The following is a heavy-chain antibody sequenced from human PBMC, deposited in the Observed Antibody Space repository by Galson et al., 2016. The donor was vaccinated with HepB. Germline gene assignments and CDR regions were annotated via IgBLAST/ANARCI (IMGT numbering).Heavy chain of an antibody. V-gene: IGHV3-7*01. CDR3: AGHAGWAFDV. CDR2: INHDGRRK. Sequence: SLRLSCAVSRSTTSGHWLTWVRQAPGKGLEWVVTINHDGRRKDYADSVKRRFTISRDNAKNPLFLQMDSLRADDTAVYYCAGHAGWAFDVWGQGAMVTVSS. CDR1: RSTTSGHW. J-gene: IGHJ3*01.